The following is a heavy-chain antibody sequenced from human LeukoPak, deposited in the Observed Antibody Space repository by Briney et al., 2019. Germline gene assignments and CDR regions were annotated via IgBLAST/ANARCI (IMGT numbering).Heavy chain of an antibody. J-gene: IGHJ4*02. CDR3: ARGLYCGGDCYRGGVDY. Sequence: GGSLRLSCAASGFTFSSYAMHWVRQAPGKGLEYVSAISSNGGSTYYANSVKGRFTISRDNSKNTLYLQMGSLRAEDMAVYYCARGLYCGGDCYRGGVDYWGQGTLVTVSS. V-gene: IGHV3-64*01. D-gene: IGHD2-21*02. CDR2: ISSNGGST. CDR1: GFTFSSYA.